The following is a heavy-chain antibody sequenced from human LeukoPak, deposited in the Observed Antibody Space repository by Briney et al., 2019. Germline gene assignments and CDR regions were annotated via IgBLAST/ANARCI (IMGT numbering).Heavy chain of an antibody. V-gene: IGHV3-23*01. J-gene: IGHJ4*02. CDR2: ISGSAIST. CDR1: GFAFNTYA. Sequence: GSLRLSCSASGFAFNTYAMSWVRQAPGKGLEWVSGISGSAISTYYADSVKGRFTISRDNPTNTVHLQINSRRAEDTAIYYCAKYEVGVTKFLASWGQGTLVTVSS. CDR3: AKYEVGVTKFLAS. D-gene: IGHD1-26*01.